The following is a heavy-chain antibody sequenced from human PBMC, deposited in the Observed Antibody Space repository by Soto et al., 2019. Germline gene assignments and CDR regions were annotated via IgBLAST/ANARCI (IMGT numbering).Heavy chain of an antibody. CDR2: IYSGGSA. CDR3: ATFKGYYDSSGYPPDY. D-gene: IGHD3-22*01. J-gene: IGHJ4*02. V-gene: IGHV3-66*01. CDR1: GFTVSSNY. Sequence: GGSLRLSCSASGFTVSSNYMSWVRQAPGKGLEWVSVIYSGGSAYYADSVKGRFTISRDNSKNTLYLQMNSLRAEDTAVYYCATFKGYYDSSGYPPDYWGQGTLVTVSS.